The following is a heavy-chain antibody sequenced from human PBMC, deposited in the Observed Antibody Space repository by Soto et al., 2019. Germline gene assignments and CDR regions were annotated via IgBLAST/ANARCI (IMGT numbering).Heavy chain of an antibody. CDR3: AKPRVGAYYFDY. J-gene: IGHJ4*02. Sequence: GGSLRLSCAASGFTFSSYAMHWVRQGPGKGLEWVAVISYDGSNKYYADSVKGRFTIPRDNSKNTLYLQMNSLRAEDTAVYYCAKPRVGAYYFDYWGQGTLVTVSS. CDR2: ISYDGSNK. V-gene: IGHV3-30*18. CDR1: GFTFSSYA. D-gene: IGHD1-26*01.